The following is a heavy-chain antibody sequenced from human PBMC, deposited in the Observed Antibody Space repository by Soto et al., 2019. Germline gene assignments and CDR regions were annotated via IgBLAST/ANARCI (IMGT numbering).Heavy chain of an antibody. CDR3: TGGAVERPRFDH. Sequence: SETLSLTCAVYGASFTDYYWSWVRQPPGKGLEWIGEINHSGSTDYKSSLKSRVTISVDTSKNQFSLKVTSVTAADTAVYYCTGGAVERPRFDHWGQGALVTVSS. CDR1: GASFTDYY. CDR2: INHSGST. V-gene: IGHV4-34*01. D-gene: IGHD1-26*01. J-gene: IGHJ4*02.